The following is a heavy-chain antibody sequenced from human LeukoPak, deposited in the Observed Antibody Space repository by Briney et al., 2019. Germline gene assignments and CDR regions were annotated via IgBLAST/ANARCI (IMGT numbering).Heavy chain of an antibody. J-gene: IGHJ5*02. Sequence: RWASVKVSCKASGYTFTRHYVNWVRQAPGQGLEWMGWINPNSGGTNYAQKFQGRVTMTRDTSITTVYMELSRLRSDETAVFYCASFEVGAWGQGTLVTVSS. CDR2: INPNSGGT. CDR3: ASFEVGA. V-gene: IGHV1-2*02. D-gene: IGHD3-10*01. CDR1: GYTFTRHY.